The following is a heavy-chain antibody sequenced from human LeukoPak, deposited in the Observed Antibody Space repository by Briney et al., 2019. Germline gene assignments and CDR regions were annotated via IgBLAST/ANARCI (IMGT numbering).Heavy chain of an antibody. CDR3: ARVLSGSDPPFDY. V-gene: IGHV3-23*01. CDR2: ISGSGGST. CDR1: GFTFSSYA. D-gene: IGHD1-26*01. Sequence: PGGSLRLSCAASGFTFSSYAMSWVRQAPGKGLEWVSAISGSGGSTYYADSVKGRFTISRDNAKNSLYLQMNSLRAEDTAVYYCARVLSGSDPPFDYWGQGTLVTVSS. J-gene: IGHJ4*02.